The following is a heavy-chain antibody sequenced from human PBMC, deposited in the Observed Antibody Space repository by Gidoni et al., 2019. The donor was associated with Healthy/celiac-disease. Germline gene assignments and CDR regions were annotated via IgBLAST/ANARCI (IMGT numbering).Heavy chain of an antibody. CDR2: IKSKTDGGTT. CDR1: GFTFSNAW. V-gene: IGHV3-15*01. CDR3: TTFEYSGYGWGY. J-gene: IGHJ4*02. D-gene: IGHD5-12*01. Sequence: EVQLVESGGGLVKPGGSLRLSCAASGFTFSNAWMSGVRQAPGKGLEWVGRIKSKTDGGTTDYAAPVKGRFTISRDDSKNTLYLQMNSLKTEDTAVYYCTTFEYSGYGWGYWGQGTLVTVSS.